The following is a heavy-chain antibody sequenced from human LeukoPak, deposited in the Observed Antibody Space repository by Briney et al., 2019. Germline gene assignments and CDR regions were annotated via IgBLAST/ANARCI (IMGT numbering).Heavy chain of an antibody. CDR2: INGDSSTI. Sequence: GGSLRLSCGVSGFTVGDNYMNWVRQAPGKGLEWVSYINGDSSTIYYGDSVKGRFTISRDNAKSSLYLQMNSLSAEDTAVYYCVRDTNAGSTGYWGQGTLVTISS. D-gene: IGHD1-26*01. CDR3: VRDTNAGSTGY. J-gene: IGHJ4*02. CDR1: GFTVGDNY. V-gene: IGHV3-69-1*01.